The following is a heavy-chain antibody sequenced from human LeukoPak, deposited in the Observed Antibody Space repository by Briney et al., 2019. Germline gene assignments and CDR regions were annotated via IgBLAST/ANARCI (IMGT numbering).Heavy chain of an antibody. CDR2: INQDGNEK. D-gene: IGHD5-12*01. Sequence: GGSLRLSCIGSGLTFNPYWMVWVRQAPGKGLEWVANINQDGNEKNYVDSVKGRFTISRDNSKSSLFLQMTSLKTEDTAVYYCATSLYKWRGYSGNDHDYWGQGTLVTVSS. CDR3: ATSLYKWRGYSGNDHDY. V-gene: IGHV3-7*01. CDR1: GLTFNPYW. J-gene: IGHJ4*02.